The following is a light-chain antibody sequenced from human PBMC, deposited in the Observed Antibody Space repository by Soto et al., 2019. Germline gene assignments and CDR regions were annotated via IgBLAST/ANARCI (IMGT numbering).Light chain of an antibody. V-gene: IGKV1-39*01. CDR2: AAS. CDR3: QQSYSTLWT. J-gene: IGKJ1*01. Sequence: DIQMTQSPSSLSASVGDRVIITCRASQSISSYLNWYQQKPGKAPKLLIYAASSLQSGVPSRFSGSGSGTDFTLTISSLQPEDFATYSCQQSYSTLWTFGQGTKVDIK. CDR1: QSISSY.